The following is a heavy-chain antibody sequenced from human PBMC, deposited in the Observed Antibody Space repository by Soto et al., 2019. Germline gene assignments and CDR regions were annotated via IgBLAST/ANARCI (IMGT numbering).Heavy chain of an antibody. J-gene: IGHJ3*02. D-gene: IGHD6-19*01. Sequence: PGGSLRLSCAASGFTFSSYGMHWVRQAPGKGLEWVAVIWYDGSNKYYADSVKGRYTISRDDSKNTVYLQMNSLGAEDTAVYYCTRDPLIAVAAYDAFDIWGQGTSATVSS. CDR1: GFTFSSYG. CDR2: IWYDGSNK. CDR3: TRDPLIAVAAYDAFDI. V-gene: IGHV3-33*01.